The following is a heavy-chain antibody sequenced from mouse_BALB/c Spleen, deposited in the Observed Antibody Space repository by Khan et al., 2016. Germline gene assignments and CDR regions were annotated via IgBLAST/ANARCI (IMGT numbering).Heavy chain of an antibody. CDR3: ARYRYYYGSSRYLDV. CDR2: INTYSGES. CDR1: GYTFTNYG. D-gene: IGHD1-1*01. J-gene: IGHJ1*01. V-gene: IGHV9-3-1*01. Sequence: QIQLVQSGPELKRPGKTVKISCKASGYTFTNYGINWVKQAPGKGLKWMGWINTYSGESTYADDFKGRFAFSLETSANTAYLQINNLKNEDTATYCCARYRYYYGSSRYLDVWGAGTTVTVSS.